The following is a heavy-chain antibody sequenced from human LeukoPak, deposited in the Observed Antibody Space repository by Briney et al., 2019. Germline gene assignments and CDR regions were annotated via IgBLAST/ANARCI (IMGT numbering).Heavy chain of an antibody. V-gene: IGHV3-30*02. CDR2: IRYNGNDN. J-gene: IGHJ4*02. CDR1: GFTFETFG. Sequence: GGSLKLSCAASGFTFETFGMHWVRQAPGKGLEWVTFIRYNGNDNYYADSVKGRFTISRDNSKNTLYLQMNSLRAEDTAVYYCARGPSGYHNTGGQGTLVTVSS. CDR3: ARGPSGYHNT. D-gene: IGHD5-12*01.